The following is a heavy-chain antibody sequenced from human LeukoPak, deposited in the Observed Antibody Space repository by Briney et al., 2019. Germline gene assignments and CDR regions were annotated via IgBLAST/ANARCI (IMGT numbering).Heavy chain of an antibody. CDR1: GGSTSSYY. CDR3: ARQHDYDWFDP. Sequence: SETLSLTCTVSGGSTSSYYWSWIRQPPGKGLEWIGEINHSGSTNYNPSLKSRVTISVDTSKNQFSLKLSSVTAADTAVYYCARQHDYDWFDPWGQGTLVTVSS. J-gene: IGHJ5*02. V-gene: IGHV4-34*01. CDR2: INHSGST. D-gene: IGHD4-17*01.